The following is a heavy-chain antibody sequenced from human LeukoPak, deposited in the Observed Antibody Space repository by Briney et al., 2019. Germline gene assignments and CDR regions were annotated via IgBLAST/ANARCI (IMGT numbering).Heavy chain of an antibody. CDR2: INHSGST. CDR3: ARGSRLVRGVHIWFDP. Sequence: PSETLSLTRAVYGGSFSGYYWSWIRQPPGKGLEWIGEINHSGSTNYNPSLKSRVTISVDTSKNQFSLKLSSVTAADTAVYYCARGSRLVRGVHIWFDPWGQGTLVTVSS. CDR1: GGSFSGYY. D-gene: IGHD3-10*01. V-gene: IGHV4-34*01. J-gene: IGHJ5*02.